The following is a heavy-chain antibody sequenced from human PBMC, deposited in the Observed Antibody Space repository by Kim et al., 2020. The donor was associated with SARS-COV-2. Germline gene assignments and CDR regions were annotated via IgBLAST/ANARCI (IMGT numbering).Heavy chain of an antibody. D-gene: IGHD2-2*01. J-gene: IGHJ6*02. CDR2: ISSSSSYI. CDR1: GFTFSSYS. Sequence: GGSLRLSCAASGFTFSSYSMNWVRQAPGKGLEWVSSISSSSSYIYYADSVKGRFTISRDNAKNSLYLQMNSLRAEDTAVYYCARDLVVVVPAAICYYGMDVWGQGTTVTVSS. V-gene: IGHV3-21*01. CDR3: ARDLVVVVPAAICYYGMDV.